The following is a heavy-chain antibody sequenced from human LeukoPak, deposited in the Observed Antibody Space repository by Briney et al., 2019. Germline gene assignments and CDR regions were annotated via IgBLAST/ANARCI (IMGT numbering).Heavy chain of an antibody. Sequence: HPGGSLRLSCAASGFTFSSYWMHWVRQGPGKGLVWVLRINSDGSSTSYADSVKGRFTISRDNAKNTLYLQMNSLRAEDTAVYYCARGFHYFDYWGQGTLVTVSS. CDR1: GFTFSSYW. CDR3: ARGFHYFDY. J-gene: IGHJ4*02. V-gene: IGHV3-74*01. CDR2: INSDGSST.